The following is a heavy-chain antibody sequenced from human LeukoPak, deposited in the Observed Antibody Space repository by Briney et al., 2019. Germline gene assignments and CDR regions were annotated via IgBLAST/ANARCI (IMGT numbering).Heavy chain of an antibody. V-gene: IGHV4-39*07. CDR1: GGSINSGSYY. D-gene: IGHD3-22*01. J-gene: IGHJ4*02. Sequence: SETLSLTCTVSGGSINSGSYYWGWIRQPPGKEVEWIGSIYYSGSTYYNSSLKSRVTISVDTSKNQLSLKLSSVTAADTAVYYCATTGYYYDSSPYWGQGTLVTVSS. CDR2: IYYSGST. CDR3: ATTGYYYDSSPY.